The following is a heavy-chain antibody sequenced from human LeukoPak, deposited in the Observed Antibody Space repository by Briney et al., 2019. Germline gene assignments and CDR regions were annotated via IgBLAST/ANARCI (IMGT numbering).Heavy chain of an antibody. D-gene: IGHD6-13*01. Sequence: PGGSLRLSCAASGFPFEGFNFDESGMSWVRQTPGKGLEWVSGINWNGDSIGYVDSVKGRFTISRDNAKNSLYLQMNSLRAEDTALYHCVRGGVGSSSWYDAFNLWGQGTMVTVSS. J-gene: IGHJ3*01. CDR1: GFPFEGFNFDESG. V-gene: IGHV3-20*01. CDR2: INWNGDSI. CDR3: VRGGVGSSSWYDAFNL.